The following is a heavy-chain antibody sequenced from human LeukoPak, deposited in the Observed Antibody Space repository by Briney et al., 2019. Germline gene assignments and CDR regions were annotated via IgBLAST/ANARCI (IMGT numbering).Heavy chain of an antibody. CDR3: AKDTPYYYGDYFDY. V-gene: IGHV3-30*04. Sequence: PGGSLRLSCAASGFTFSSYAMHWVRDAPGKALEWVAVISYDGSNKYYADCVKGRFTISRDNSKNTLYLQMNSLRAEDTAVYYCAKDTPYYYGDYFDYWGQGTLVTVSS. J-gene: IGHJ4*02. D-gene: IGHD4-17*01. CDR2: ISYDGSNK. CDR1: GFTFSSYA.